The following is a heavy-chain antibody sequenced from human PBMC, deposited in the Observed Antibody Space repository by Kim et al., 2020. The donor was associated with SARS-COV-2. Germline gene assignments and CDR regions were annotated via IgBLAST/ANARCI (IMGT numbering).Heavy chain of an antibody. D-gene: IGHD3-10*01. V-gene: IGHV4-34*01. CDR3: ARSWFANYYYLDV. Sequence: SETLSLTCAVYGGSFSGHYWSWIRQSPGKGLEWIGEISDRGSTKYNPSLNRRVTVSMDTSKNQFSLMLTSVTAADTAVFYCARSWFANYYYLDVWGKGTT. J-gene: IGHJ6*03. CDR1: GGSFSGHY. CDR2: ISDRGST.